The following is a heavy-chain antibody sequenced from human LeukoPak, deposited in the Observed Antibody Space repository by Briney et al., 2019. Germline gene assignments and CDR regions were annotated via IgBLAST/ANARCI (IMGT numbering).Heavy chain of an antibody. D-gene: IGHD3-22*01. Sequence: SETLSLTCTVSGGSISHYYWSWIRQPPGKGLEWIGYIYYSGSTNYNPSLKSRVTVSVDTSKNQFSLKLSSVTAADTAVYYCARGYYDSSGYLISYNWFDPWGQGTLVTVSS. CDR1: GGSISHYY. CDR3: ARGYYDSSGYLISYNWFDP. V-gene: IGHV4-59*01. CDR2: IYYSGST. J-gene: IGHJ5*02.